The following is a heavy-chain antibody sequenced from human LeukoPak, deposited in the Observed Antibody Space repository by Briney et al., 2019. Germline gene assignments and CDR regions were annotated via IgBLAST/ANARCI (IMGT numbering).Heavy chain of an antibody. CDR2: IDPSDSYT. J-gene: IGHJ4*02. V-gene: IGHV5-10-1*01. CDR3: ARGRGWTDY. Sequence: VESLKISCKGSGYSFTNNWITWVRQMPGKGLEWMGRIDPSDSYTDYSPSFQGHVTISVDKSINAAYLQWSSLQASDTAMYFCARGRGWTDYWGQGTLVTVSS. D-gene: IGHD6-19*01. CDR1: GYSFTNNW.